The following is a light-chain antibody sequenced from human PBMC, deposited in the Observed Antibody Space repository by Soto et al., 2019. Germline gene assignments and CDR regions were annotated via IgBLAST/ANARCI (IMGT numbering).Light chain of an antibody. J-gene: IGKJ4*02. Sequence: DIQLTPSPSSVSASVGDRVTITCRASQGISSWLAWYQQRPGQATKLLIYAASSLQSGVLSRFSGSGSGTDFTRTISCLQSEDFASDDCQQAKNIPLPFGGGPNVEIK. CDR2: AAS. CDR1: QGISSW. CDR3: QQAKNIPLP. V-gene: IGKV1-12*01.